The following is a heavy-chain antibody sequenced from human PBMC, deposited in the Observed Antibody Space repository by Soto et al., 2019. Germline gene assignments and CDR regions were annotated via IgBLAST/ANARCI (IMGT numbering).Heavy chain of an antibody. Sequence: QVQLVQSGAEVKKPGASVKVACKASGYSFNSYYMHWVRQAPGQGPEWMGVINPSGASTSYAQKFQGRVTMTRDTSTSTVYMELSSLRSEDTAVYYCATVSSVWAVATIENWFDPWGQGTLVTVSS. D-gene: IGHD5-12*01. V-gene: IGHV1-46*02. CDR2: INPSGAST. CDR1: GYSFNSYY. CDR3: ATVSSVWAVATIENWFDP. J-gene: IGHJ5*02.